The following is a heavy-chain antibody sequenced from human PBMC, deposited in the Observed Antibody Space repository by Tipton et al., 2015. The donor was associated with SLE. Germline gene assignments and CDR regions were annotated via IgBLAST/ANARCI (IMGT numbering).Heavy chain of an antibody. CDR1: DGSVSSHY. CDR2: ISYSGSA. V-gene: IGHV4-59*02. J-gene: IGHJ4*02. CDR3: ARAIDCSSGNCFSSLDS. Sequence: TLSLTCTVSDGSVSSHYWSWIRQPPGKRLDWIGFISYSGSADYSPSLKSRVTISIDTSKNQFSLKLTSVTAADTAMYYCARAIDCSSGNCFSSLDSWGQGTLVAVSS. D-gene: IGHD2-15*01.